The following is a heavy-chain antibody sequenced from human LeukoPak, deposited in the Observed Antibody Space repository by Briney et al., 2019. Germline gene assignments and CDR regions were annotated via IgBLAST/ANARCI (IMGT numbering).Heavy chain of an antibody. V-gene: IGHV3-23*01. CDR2: FGRSGSDT. CDR3: AKGSLGSWYYFDY. CDR1: GFTFGTSA. D-gene: IGHD6-13*01. J-gene: IGHJ4*02. Sequence: GGSLRLSCAASGFTFGTSAMSWVRQAPGKGPEWVSAFGRSGSDTYYSDSVKGRFTIFRDNSKNTLYLQMNSLRDEDTAVYYCAKGSLGSWYYFDYWGQGTLVTVSS.